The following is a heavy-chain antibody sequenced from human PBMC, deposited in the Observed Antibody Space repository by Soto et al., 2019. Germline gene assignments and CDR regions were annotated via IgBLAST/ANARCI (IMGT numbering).Heavy chain of an antibody. D-gene: IGHD6-13*01. CDR1: GCSFSGYY. V-gene: IGHV4-34*01. Sequence: ETLSVTCTPCGCSFSGYYWSGIRQPPGKGLEWIGEINHSGSTNYNPSLKSRVTISVDTSKNQFSLKLSSVTAADTALYYCARRSRIAADGTWIGTYYYYGMELWGQGTTVTVSS. CDR3: ARRSRIAADGTWIGTYYYYGMEL. CDR2: INHSGST. J-gene: IGHJ6*02.